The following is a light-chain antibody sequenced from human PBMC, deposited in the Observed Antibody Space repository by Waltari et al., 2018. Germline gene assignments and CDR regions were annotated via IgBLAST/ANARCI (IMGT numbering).Light chain of an antibody. V-gene: IGKV2-30*02. CDR3: MQATHWPALP. J-gene: IGKJ4*01. CDR2: HVS. Sequence: PSLVHSYGSTYWNWFQQSPSHSPRSLVYHVSNRDSGVPDIFSGSCSGTDFTLKISRVEAEDVGVYYCMQATHWPALPFGGATKVEIK. CDR1: PSLVHSYGSTY.